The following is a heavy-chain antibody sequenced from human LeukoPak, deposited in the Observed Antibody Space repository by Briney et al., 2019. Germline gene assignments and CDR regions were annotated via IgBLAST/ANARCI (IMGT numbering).Heavy chain of an antibody. J-gene: IGHJ4*02. CDR1: GFTFSSYG. CDR3: ARDNWNVFDY. Sequence: GGSLRLSCAASGFTFSSYGMHWVRQAPGKGLEWVANINQDGSEKYYVGSVKGRFTISRVNAKNSLYLQMNSLRAEDTAVYYCARDNWNVFDYWGQGTLVTVSS. V-gene: IGHV3-7*01. D-gene: IGHD1-20*01. CDR2: INQDGSEK.